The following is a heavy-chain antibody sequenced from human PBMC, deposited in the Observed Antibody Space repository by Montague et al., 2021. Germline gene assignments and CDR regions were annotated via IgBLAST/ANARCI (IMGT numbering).Heavy chain of an antibody. CDR3: ARHPHSDYYYYYYDMDV. V-gene: IGHV4-39*01. CDR2: IYYSGST. CDR1: GGSISSSSYY. Sequence: SETLSLTCTVSGGSISSSSYYWGWIRQPPGKGLEWIGSIYYSGSTYYNPSLKSRVTISVDTSKNQFSLKLSSVTAADTAVYYCARHPHSDYYYYYYDMDVWGQGTTVTVSS. D-gene: IGHD5-12*01. J-gene: IGHJ6*02.